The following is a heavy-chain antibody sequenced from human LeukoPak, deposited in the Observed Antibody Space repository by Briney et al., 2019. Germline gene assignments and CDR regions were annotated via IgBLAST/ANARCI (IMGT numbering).Heavy chain of an antibody. CDR3: ASPPIRGGWSWTYYFCY. D-gene: IGHD6-19*01. Sequence: GSLRLSCEASGFAFSSYWASWVRQAPGKGLEWIGEINHSGSTNYNPSLKSRVTISVDTAKNQFSLKLSSVTAADTAVYYCASPPIRGGWSWTYYFCYWGQGTLVTVSS. J-gene: IGHJ4*02. CDR1: GFAFSSYW. V-gene: IGHV4-34*01. CDR2: INHSGST.